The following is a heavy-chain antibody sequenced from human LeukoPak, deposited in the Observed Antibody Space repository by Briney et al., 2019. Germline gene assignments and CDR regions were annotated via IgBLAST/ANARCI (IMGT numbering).Heavy chain of an antibody. CDR1: GYTLTELS. J-gene: IGHJ4*02. D-gene: IGHD3-22*01. Sequence: ASVKVSCKVSGYTLTELSMHWVRQAPGKGLEWMGGFEPEDGETIYAQKFQGRVTMTEDTSTDTAYMELSSLRSEDTAVYYCATRVPWYYDRMTDYWGQGTLVTVSS. CDR2: FEPEDGET. CDR3: ATRVPWYYDRMTDY. V-gene: IGHV1-24*01.